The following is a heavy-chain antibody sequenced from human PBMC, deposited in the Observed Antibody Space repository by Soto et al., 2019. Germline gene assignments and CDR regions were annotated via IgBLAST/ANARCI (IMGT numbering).Heavy chain of an antibody. CDR2: INHSGST. J-gene: IGHJ6*02. Sequence: SETLSLTCAACGGCFSGYYWSWIRQPPGKGLEWIGEINHSGSTNYNPSLKSRVTISVDTSKNQFSLKLSSVTAADTAVYYCARGKSIAARPTYYYYGMDVWGQGTTVTVSS. CDR1: GGCFSGYY. CDR3: ARGKSIAARPTYYYYGMDV. D-gene: IGHD6-6*01. V-gene: IGHV4-34*01.